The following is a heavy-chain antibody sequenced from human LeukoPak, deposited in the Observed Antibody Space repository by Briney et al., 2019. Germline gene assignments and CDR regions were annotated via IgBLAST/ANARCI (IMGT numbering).Heavy chain of an antibody. V-gene: IGHV3-20*04. Sequence: GGSLRLSCAASGFTFDDYGMSWVRQAPGKGLEWVSGINWNGGSTGYADSVKGRFTISRDNAKNSLYLQMNSLRAEDTALYYCSRLPISSGGFYYYYYMDVWGKGTTVTVSS. CDR3: SRLPISSGGFYYYYYMDV. CDR2: INWNGGST. J-gene: IGHJ6*03. D-gene: IGHD2-15*01. CDR1: GFTFDDYG.